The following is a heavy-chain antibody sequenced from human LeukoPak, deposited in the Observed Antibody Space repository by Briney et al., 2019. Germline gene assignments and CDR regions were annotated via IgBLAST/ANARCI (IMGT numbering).Heavy chain of an antibody. J-gene: IGHJ5*02. V-gene: IGHV3-48*01. D-gene: IGHD6-6*01. CDR2: ISSSSSTI. CDR3: ARYSSSFWFDP. Sequence: PGGSLRLSCAASGFTFSSYSMNWVRQAPGKGLEWVSYISSSSSTIYYADSVKGRFTISRDNAKNSLYLQMNSLRAEDTAVYYCARYSSSFWFDPWGQGTLVTVSS. CDR1: GFTFSSYS.